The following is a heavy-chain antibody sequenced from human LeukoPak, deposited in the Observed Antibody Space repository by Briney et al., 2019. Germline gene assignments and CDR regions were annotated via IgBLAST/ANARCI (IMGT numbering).Heavy chain of an antibody. D-gene: IGHD3-9*01. J-gene: IGHJ4*02. CDR3: AKIVQPGIDILSIGHYFDY. Sequence: PGGSLRLSCAASGFTFSSYAMSWVRQAPGKGLEWVSAMSGSGGSTYYADSVKGRFTISRDNSKNTLYLQMNSLRAEDTAVYYCAKIVQPGIDILSIGHYFDYWGQGTLVTVSS. CDR1: GFTFSSYA. CDR2: MSGSGGST. V-gene: IGHV3-23*01.